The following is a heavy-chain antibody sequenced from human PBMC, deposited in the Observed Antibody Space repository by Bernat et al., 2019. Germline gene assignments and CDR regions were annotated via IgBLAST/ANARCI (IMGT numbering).Heavy chain of an antibody. CDR3: ARELVGTGPGIAYYFDY. Sequence: QVQLQESGPGLVKPSQTLSLTCTVPGGSISSGGYYWSWIRQHPGKGLEWIGYIYYSGSTYYNPSLKRRVTISVDTSKKQFSLKLSSVTAADTAVYYGARELVGTGPGIAYYFDYWGQGTLVTVSS. D-gene: IGHD6-13*01. V-gene: IGHV4-31*03. CDR1: GGSISSGGYY. J-gene: IGHJ4*02. CDR2: IYYSGST.